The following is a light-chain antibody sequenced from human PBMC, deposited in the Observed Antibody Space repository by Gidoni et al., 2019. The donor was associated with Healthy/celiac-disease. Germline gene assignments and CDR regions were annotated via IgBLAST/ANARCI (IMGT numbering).Light chain of an antibody. CDR2: LGS. Sequence: DIVMTQSPLSLPVTPGEPASISCRSSQSLLHSNGYNYLDWYLQKPGQSPQLLIYLGSNRASGVPDRFSGSGSGTDFTLKISRVEAEDVGVYYCMQALQXPXTFGQGTKVEIK. J-gene: IGKJ1*01. CDR1: QSLLHSNGYNY. V-gene: IGKV2-28*01. CDR3: MQALQXPXT.